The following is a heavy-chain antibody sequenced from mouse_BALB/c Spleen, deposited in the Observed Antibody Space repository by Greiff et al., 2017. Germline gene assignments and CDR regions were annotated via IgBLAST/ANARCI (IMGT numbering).Heavy chain of an antibody. Sequence: QVQLQESGAELVRPGASVTLSCKASGYSFTDYEMHWVKQTPVHGLEWIGAIDPETGGTAYNQKFKGKATLTADKSSSTAYMELRSLTSEDSAVYYCTKLSQYYFDYWGRGTTHTVCS. CDR3: TKLSQYYFDY. D-gene: IGHD1-1*01. CDR1: GYSFTDYE. V-gene: IGHV1-15*01. CDR2: IDPETGGT. J-gene: IGHJ2*01.